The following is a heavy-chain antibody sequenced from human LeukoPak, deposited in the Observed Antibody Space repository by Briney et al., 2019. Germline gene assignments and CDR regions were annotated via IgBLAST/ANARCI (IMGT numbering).Heavy chain of an antibody. D-gene: IGHD3-10*01. CDR2: ISDDGSRK. V-gene: IGHV3-30*03. CDR1: GFTFSSYG. Sequence: PGRSLRLSCAASGFTFSSYGMHWVRQAPGKGLEWVTYISDDGSRKYHADSVKGRFTISRDNSKNTLYLQMNSLRAEDTAVYYCAGAFEWFGGCLDVWGQGTTVTVSS. J-gene: IGHJ6*02. CDR3: AGAFEWFGGCLDV.